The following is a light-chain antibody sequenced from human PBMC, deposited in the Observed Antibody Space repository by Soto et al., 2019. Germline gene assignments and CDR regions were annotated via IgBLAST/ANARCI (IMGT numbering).Light chain of an antibody. CDR2: DVS. CDR3: SSYTTSGTLYVV. V-gene: IGLV2-14*01. Sequence: QSALTQPASVSGSPGQSITIPCTGTSSDVGDYNYVSWYQQHPGKAPKLLIYDVSDRPSGVSNRFSGSKSGNTASLTISGLQAEDEADYYCSSYTTSGTLYVVFGGGTKLTVL. CDR1: SSDVGDYNY. J-gene: IGLJ2*01.